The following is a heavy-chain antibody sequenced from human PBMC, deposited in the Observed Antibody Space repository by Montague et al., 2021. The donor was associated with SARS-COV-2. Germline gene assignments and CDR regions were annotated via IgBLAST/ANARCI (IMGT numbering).Heavy chain of an antibody. CDR1: GGAISSSSYY. D-gene: IGHD3-10*01. J-gene: IGHJ4*02. CDR3: ARHIWWFGELVLDYFDY. Sequence: SDTLSLTCTVSGGAISSSSYYWGWIRQPPGKGLEWIGSIYYSGSTYYNPSLKSRVTISVDTSKNQFSLKLSSVTAADTAVYYRARHIWWFGELVLDYFDYWGQGTLVTVSS. V-gene: IGHV4-39*01. CDR2: IYYSGST.